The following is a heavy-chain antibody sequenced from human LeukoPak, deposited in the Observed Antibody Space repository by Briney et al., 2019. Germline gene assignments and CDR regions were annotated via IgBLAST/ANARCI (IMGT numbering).Heavy chain of an antibody. CDR3: AKYRDGYNSPVY. V-gene: IGHV3-21*04. J-gene: IGHJ4*02. Sequence: GGSLRLSCAASGFTFSSYSMNWVRQAPGKGLEWVSSISSSSSYIYYADSVKGRFTISRDNSKNTLYLQMNSLRAEDTAIYYCAKYRDGYNSPVYWGQGTLVTVSS. CDR2: ISSSSSYI. CDR1: GFTFSSYS. D-gene: IGHD5-24*01.